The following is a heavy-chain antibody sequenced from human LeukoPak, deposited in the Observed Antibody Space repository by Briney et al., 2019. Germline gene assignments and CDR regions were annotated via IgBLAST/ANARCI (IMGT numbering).Heavy chain of an antibody. D-gene: IGHD3-22*01. CDR1: GYTFTSYY. Sequence: ASVKVSCKASGYTFTSYYMHWVRQAPGQGLEWMGIINPSGGSTSYAQKFQGRVTMTRDTSTSTVYMELSSLRSEDTAVYYCARDSRLADYYDSSGSYFVYWGQGTLVTVSS. CDR2: INPSGGST. CDR3: ARDSRLADYYDSSGSYFVY. J-gene: IGHJ4*02. V-gene: IGHV1-46*01.